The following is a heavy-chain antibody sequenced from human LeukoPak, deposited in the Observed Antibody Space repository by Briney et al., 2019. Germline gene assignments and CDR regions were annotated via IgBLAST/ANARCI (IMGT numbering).Heavy chain of an antibody. Sequence: GGSLRLSCAASGFTFRNYAMSWVRQAPGKGLEWVSGISGSGRSTYYGDSVKGRFTISRDSSKNTLYLQMNSLRAEDTAVYYCAKDQAIVGATTFDYWGQGTLVTVSS. V-gene: IGHV3-23*01. CDR3: AKDQAIVGATTFDY. J-gene: IGHJ4*02. D-gene: IGHD1-26*01. CDR2: ISGSGRST. CDR1: GFTFRNYA.